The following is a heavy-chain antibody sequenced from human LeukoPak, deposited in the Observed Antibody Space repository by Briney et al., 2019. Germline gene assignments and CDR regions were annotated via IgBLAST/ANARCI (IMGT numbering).Heavy chain of an antibody. CDR1: GGTFSSYA. Sequence: SVKVSCKASGGTFSSYAISWVRQAPGQGLEWMGGIIPIFGTVNYAQKFQGRVTITANKSTSTAYMELSSLRSEDTAVYYCARTYSGSPGRLDYWGQGTLVTVSS. CDR2: IIPIFGTV. CDR3: ARTYSGSPGRLDY. D-gene: IGHD1-26*01. J-gene: IGHJ4*02. V-gene: IGHV1-69*06.